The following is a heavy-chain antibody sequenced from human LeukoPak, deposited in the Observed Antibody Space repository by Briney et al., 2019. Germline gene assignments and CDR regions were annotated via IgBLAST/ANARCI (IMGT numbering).Heavy chain of an antibody. CDR3: AKDSDWDAFDI. CDR2: MNSDGSSR. J-gene: IGHJ3*02. CDR1: GFIFSNYW. V-gene: IGHV3-74*01. D-gene: IGHD2-21*01. Sequence: GGSLRLSCAASGFIFSNYWMNWVRHVPGKGLMWVSRMNSDGSSRTYADSVKGRFTISRDNAKNTLYLQMNSLRAEDTAVYYCAKDSDWDAFDIWGQGTMVTVSS.